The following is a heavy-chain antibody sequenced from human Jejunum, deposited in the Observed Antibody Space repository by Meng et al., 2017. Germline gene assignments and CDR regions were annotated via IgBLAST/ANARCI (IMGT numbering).Heavy chain of an antibody. D-gene: IGHD5-24*01. Sequence: PREPVPGLVKPSETLSLPCSVSGDSLTSGNYFWSWIRQPAGRGLEWVGRIHTSGSTNYNPSLMNRVTISLDTSRNQFSLKMYSVTAADTAVFYCARELQKSAYNQYYFDNWGQGTLVTVFS. CDR2: IHTSGST. CDR3: ARELQKSAYNQYYFDN. J-gene: IGHJ4*02. CDR1: GDSLTSGNYF. V-gene: IGHV4-61*02.